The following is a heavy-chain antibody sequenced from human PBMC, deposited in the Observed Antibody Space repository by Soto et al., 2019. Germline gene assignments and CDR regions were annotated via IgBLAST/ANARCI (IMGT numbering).Heavy chain of an antibody. CDR3: TRSYGLAGYCDS. Sequence: QVQLVESGGGVVQPGRSLRLSCAASGFTFSDYAMHWVRQAPGKGLEWVALISFDGRTKYYADSLRGRFTISRDNSKNTVSVQVNSLRPKDTAVYYCTRSYGLAGYCDSWGQGTLVTVSS. CDR2: ISFDGRTK. V-gene: IGHV3-30*04. J-gene: IGHJ4*02. D-gene: IGHD5-18*01. CDR1: GFTFSDYA.